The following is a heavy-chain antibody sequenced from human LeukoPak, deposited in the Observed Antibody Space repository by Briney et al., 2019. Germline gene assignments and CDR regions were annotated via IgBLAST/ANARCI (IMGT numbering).Heavy chain of an antibody. CDR1: GFTFDDYG. V-gene: IGHV3-20*04. D-gene: IGHD3-10*02. CDR3: ARAGRKSRGVDLVRKKETGYYYYMDV. Sequence: GGSLRLSCAASGFTFDDYGMSWVRQAPGKGLEWVSGINWNGGSTGYADSVKGRFTISRDNAKNSLYLQMNSLRAEDTAVYYCARAGRKSRGVDLVRKKETGYYYYMDVRGKGTTVTVS. CDR2: INWNGGST. J-gene: IGHJ6*03.